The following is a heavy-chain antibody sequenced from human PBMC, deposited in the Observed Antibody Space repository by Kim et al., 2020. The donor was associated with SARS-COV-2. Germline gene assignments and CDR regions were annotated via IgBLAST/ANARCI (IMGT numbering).Heavy chain of an antibody. CDR3: ARGERSFWSGYYGPSDYYYGMDV. V-gene: IGHV4-59*01. Sequence: SETLSLTCTVSGGSISSYYWSWIRQPPGKGLEWIGYLYYSGSTNYNPSLKSRVTISVDTSKNQFSLKLSSVTAADTAVYYCARGERSFWSGYYGPSDYYYGMDVWGQGTTVTVSS. J-gene: IGHJ6*02. CDR2: LYYSGST. D-gene: IGHD3-3*01. CDR1: GGSISSYY.